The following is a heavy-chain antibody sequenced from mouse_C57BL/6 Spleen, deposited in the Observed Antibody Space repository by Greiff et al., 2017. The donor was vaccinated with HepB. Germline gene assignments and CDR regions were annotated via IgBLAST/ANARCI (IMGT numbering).Heavy chain of an antibody. Sequence: QVQLQQPGAELVRPGSSVKLSCKASGYTFTSYWMHWVKQRPIQGLEWIGNIDPSDSETHYNQKFKDKATLTVDKSSSTAYMQLSSLTSGDSAVYYCARGGDYAMDYWGQGTSVTVSS. CDR1: GYTFTSYW. CDR2: IDPSDSET. V-gene: IGHV1-52*01. J-gene: IGHJ4*01. CDR3: ARGGDYAMDY.